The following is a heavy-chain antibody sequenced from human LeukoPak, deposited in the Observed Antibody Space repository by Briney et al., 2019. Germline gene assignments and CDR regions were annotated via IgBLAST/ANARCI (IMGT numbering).Heavy chain of an antibody. CDR3: AGSYCSSTSCYDY. CDR1: GGSFSGYY. CDR2: INHSGST. J-gene: IGHJ4*02. Sequence: PSETLSLTCAVYGGSFSGYYWSWIRQPPGKGLEWIGEINHSGSTNYNPSLKSRVTISVDTSKNQFSLKLSSVTAADTAVYYCAGSYCSSTSCYDYWGQGTLVTVSS. V-gene: IGHV4-34*01. D-gene: IGHD2-2*01.